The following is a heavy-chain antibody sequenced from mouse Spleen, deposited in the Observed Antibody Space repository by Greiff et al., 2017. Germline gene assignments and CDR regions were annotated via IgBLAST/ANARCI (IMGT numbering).Heavy chain of an antibody. J-gene: IGHJ2*01. V-gene: IGHV1-19*01. CDR3: ARSGLRRGYFDY. CDR1: GYTFTDYY. D-gene: IGHD2-4*01. Sequence: EVQRVESGPVLVKPGASVKMSCKASGYTFTDYYMNWVKQSHGKSLEWIGVINPYNGGTGYNQKFKGKATLTVDKSSSTAYMELRSLTSEDTAVYYCARSGLRRGYFDYWGQGTTLTVSS. CDR2: INPYNGGT.